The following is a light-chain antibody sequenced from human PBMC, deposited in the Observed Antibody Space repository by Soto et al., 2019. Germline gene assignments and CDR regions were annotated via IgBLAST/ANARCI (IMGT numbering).Light chain of an antibody. CDR3: QQYNQWPLP. Sequence: EIVMTQSPATLSVSPGEKATLSCRASQTVSNNLAWYQQKPGQAPRLLIYFESTRATGIPARFSGSGSGTXXXLTXXXLPSEDFXXYYCQQYNQWPLPFGGGTKEETK. CDR1: QTVSNN. CDR2: FES. V-gene: IGKV3-15*01. J-gene: IGKJ4*01.